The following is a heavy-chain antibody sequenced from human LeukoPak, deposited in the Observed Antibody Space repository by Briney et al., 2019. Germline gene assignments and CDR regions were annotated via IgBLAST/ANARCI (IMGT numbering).Heavy chain of an antibody. D-gene: IGHD3-22*01. CDR2: ISYDGSNK. V-gene: IGHV3-30*18. Sequence: GGSLRLSCAASGFTFSSYAMNWVRQAPGKGLEWVAVISYDGSNKYYADSVKGRFTISRDNSKNTLYLQMNSLRAEDTAVYYCAKDQNPFAYYDSSGYFDYWGQGTLVTVSS. J-gene: IGHJ4*02. CDR3: AKDQNPFAYYDSSGYFDY. CDR1: GFTFSSYA.